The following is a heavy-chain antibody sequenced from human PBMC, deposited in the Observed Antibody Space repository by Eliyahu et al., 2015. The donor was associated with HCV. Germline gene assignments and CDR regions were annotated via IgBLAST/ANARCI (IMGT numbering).Heavy chain of an antibody. CDR3: ARGPRSSTAARAPSRRKPGRLSSFYYYGMDV. J-gene: IGHJ6*02. V-gene: IGHV4-34*01. D-gene: IGHD6-6*01. Sequence: QVHLXQWGAGLLKPSETLXLTCAXYSGXFSGYYWXXIRXPPGKDLXWMGEVYDNGNTNYNPSLNSRVNIALDTSRDQFSLRLSSVTAADTAVYYCARGPRSSTAARAPSRRKPGRLSSFYYYGMDVWGQGTTVTVPS. CDR2: VYDNGNT. CDR1: SGXFSGYY.